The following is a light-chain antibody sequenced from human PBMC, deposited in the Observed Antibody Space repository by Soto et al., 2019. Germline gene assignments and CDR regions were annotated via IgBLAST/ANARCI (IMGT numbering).Light chain of an antibody. J-gene: IGLJ1*01. V-gene: IGLV2-14*01. CDR1: SGDVDAFDY. CDR2: EVS. CDR3: TSFTSSSTQV. Sequence: QSVLTQPASVSGSPGQSITISCTGTSGDVDAFDYVSWYQQHPGKAPKLMIFEVSDRPSGVSDRFSGSKSGSTASLTNSGLQAEDEADYFCTSFTSSSTQVFGTGTKVTVL.